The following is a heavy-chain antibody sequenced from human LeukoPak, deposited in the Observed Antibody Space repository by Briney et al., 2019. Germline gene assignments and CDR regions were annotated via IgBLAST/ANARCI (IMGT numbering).Heavy chain of an antibody. CDR2: IYPGDSDT. Sequence: GESLKISCKGSGYSFTSYWIGWVRQMPGKGLEWMGIIYPGDSDTRYSPSFQGQVTISADKSISTAYLQWSSLKASDTAMYYCARRTSYSSSWYRGNWFDPWGQGTLVTVSS. CDR1: GYSFTSYW. V-gene: IGHV5-51*01. D-gene: IGHD6-13*01. J-gene: IGHJ5*02. CDR3: ARRTSYSSSWYRGNWFDP.